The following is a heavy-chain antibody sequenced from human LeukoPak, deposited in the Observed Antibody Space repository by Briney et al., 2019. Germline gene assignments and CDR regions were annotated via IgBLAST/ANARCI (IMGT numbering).Heavy chain of an antibody. V-gene: IGHV3-21*04. CDR1: GFTFSSYS. J-gene: IGHJ4*02. CDR3: ARISRGFGELLAQYYFDY. Sequence: GGSLRLSCAASGFTFSSYSMNWVRQAPGKGLEWVSSISSSSSYIYYADSVKGRFTISRGNAKNSLYLQMNSLRAEDTAVYYCARISRGFGELLAQYYFDYWGQGTLVTVSS. D-gene: IGHD3-10*01. CDR2: ISSSSSYI.